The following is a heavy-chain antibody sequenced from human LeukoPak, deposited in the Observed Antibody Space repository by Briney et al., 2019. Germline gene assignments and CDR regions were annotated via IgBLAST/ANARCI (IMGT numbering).Heavy chain of an antibody. J-gene: IGHJ5*02. CDR3: AKAAGATSNWFDP. CDR1: GFTFSSYA. Sequence: PGGSLRLSCAASGFTFSSYAMHWVRQAPGKGLEWVAVISYDGSNKYYADSVKGRFTISRDNSKNTLYLQMNSLRAEDTAVYYCAKAAGATSNWFDPWGQGTLVTVSS. D-gene: IGHD1-26*01. V-gene: IGHV3-30-3*01. CDR2: ISYDGSNK.